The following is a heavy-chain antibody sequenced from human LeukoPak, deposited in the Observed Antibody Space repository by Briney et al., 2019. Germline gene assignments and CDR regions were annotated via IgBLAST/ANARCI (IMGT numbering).Heavy chain of an antibody. V-gene: IGHV4-34*01. D-gene: IGHD3-3*01. Sequence: SETLSLTCAVYGGSFSGYYWSWIRQPPGKGLEWIGEINHSGSTNYNPSLKSRVTISVDTSKNQFSLKLSSVTAADTAVYYCARAWDTTIFGVGNWFDPWGQGTLVTVSS. J-gene: IGHJ5*02. CDR2: INHSGST. CDR1: GGSFSGYY. CDR3: ARAWDTTIFGVGNWFDP.